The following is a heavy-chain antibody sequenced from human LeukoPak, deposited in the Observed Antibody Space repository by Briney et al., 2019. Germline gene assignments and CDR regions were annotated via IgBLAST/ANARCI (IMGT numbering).Heavy chain of an antibody. D-gene: IGHD5-18*01. CDR2: IYYSGST. J-gene: IGHJ4*02. CDR1: GGSISNYY. V-gene: IGHV4-59*01. Sequence: SETLSLTCSVPGGSISNYYWGWIRQPPGKRLEWIGYIYYSGSTYYNPSLKSRATISVDTSKNQFSLQLSSVAAADTAVYFCARVPPYNSGYGGFDYWGQGTLVTVSS. CDR3: ARVPPYNSGYGGFDY.